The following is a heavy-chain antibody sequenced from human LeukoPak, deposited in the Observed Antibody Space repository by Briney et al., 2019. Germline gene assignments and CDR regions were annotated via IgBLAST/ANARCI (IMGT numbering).Heavy chain of an antibody. V-gene: IGHV3-23*01. J-gene: IGHJ4*02. CDR3: AKDRPPANYYDSSGPVGFDY. Sequence: GGSLRLSCAASGFTFSSYAMSWVRQAPGKGLEWVSAISGSGGSTYYADSVKGRFTISRDNSKNTLYLQMNSLRAEDTAVYYCAKDRPPANYYDSSGPVGFDYWGQGTLVTVSS. D-gene: IGHD3-22*01. CDR2: ISGSGGST. CDR1: GFTFSSYA.